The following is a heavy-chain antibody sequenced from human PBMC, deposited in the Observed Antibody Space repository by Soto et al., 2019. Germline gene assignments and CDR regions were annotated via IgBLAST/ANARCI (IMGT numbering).Heavy chain of an antibody. J-gene: IGHJ5*02. Sequence: ASVKVSCKASGYTFTSYGISWVRQATGQGLEWMGWMNPNSGNTGYAQKFQGRVTMTRNTSISTAYMELSSLRSEDTAVYYCARHHNWNYVSYWFDPWGQGTLVTVSS. CDR2: MNPNSGNT. D-gene: IGHD1-7*01. V-gene: IGHV1-8*02. CDR3: ARHHNWNYVSYWFDP. CDR1: GYTFTSYG.